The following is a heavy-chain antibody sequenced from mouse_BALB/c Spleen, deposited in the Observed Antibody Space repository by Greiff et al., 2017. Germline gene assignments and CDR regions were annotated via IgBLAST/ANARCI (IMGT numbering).Heavy chain of an antibody. D-gene: IGHD1-1*01. J-gene: IGHJ4*01. CDR1: GYTFTSYV. CDR3: AIITTVVEGAMDY. CDR2: INPYNDGT. V-gene: IGHV1-14*01. Sequence: VQLKQSGPELVKPGASVKMSCKASGYTFTSYVMHWVKQKPGQGLEWIGYINPYNDGTKYNEKFKGKATLTSDKSSSTAYMELSSLTSEDSAVYYCAIITTVVEGAMDYWGQGTSVTVSS.